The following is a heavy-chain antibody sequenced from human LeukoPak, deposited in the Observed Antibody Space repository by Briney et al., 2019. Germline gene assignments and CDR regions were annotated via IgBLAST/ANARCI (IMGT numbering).Heavy chain of an antibody. J-gene: IGHJ5*02. D-gene: IGHD2-2*01. CDR1: GGSISSYY. V-gene: IGHV4-4*07. CDR3: ARWASCSSTSCPPYNWFDP. CDR2: IYTSGST. Sequence: SETPSLTCTVSGGSISSYYWSWIRQPAGKGLEWIGRIYTSGSTNYNPSLKSRVTMSVDTSKNQFSLKLSSVTAADTAVYYCARWASCSSTSCPPYNWFDPWGQGTLVTVSS.